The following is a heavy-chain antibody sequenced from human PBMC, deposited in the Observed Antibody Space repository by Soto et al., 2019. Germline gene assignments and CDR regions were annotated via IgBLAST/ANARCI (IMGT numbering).Heavy chain of an antibody. CDR1: GGSISSGGYY. CDR3: ARVDTAMVDSFDY. V-gene: IGHV4-30-4*01. J-gene: IGHJ4*02. Sequence: PSETLSLTCTVSGGSISSGGYYWSWIRQPPGKGLEWIGYIYYSGSTYYNPSLKSRVTISVDTSKNQFSLKLSSVTAADTAVYYCARVDTAMVDSFDYWGQGTLVTVSS. D-gene: IGHD5-18*01. CDR2: IYYSGST.